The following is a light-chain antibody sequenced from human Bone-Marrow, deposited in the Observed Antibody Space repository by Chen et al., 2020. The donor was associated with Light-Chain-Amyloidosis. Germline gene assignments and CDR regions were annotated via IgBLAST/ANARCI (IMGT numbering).Light chain of an antibody. J-gene: IGKJ3*01. V-gene: IGKV2-28*01. Sequence: DIVMTQSPLSLPVTPGEPASISCRSSQSLLPSNGNTYLDWFLQKPGQSPRLLFSFGSNRASGVPDSISGSGSCKDFTMNISRLEAEDVGYYYRMHDLQGPFTFGPGTKVDIK. CDR1: QSLLPSNGNTY. CDR2: FGS. CDR3: MHDLQGPFT.